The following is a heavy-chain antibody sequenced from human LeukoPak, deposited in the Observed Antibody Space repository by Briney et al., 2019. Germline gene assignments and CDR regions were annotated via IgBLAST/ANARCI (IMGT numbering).Heavy chain of an antibody. CDR2: IYSSGGT. J-gene: IGHJ3*02. CDR1: GGSISRSSYY. D-gene: IGHD4-23*01. V-gene: IGHV4-39*01. CDR3: ARLGGSDDTFDI. Sequence: SETLSLTRSVSGGSISRSSYYWGWIRQPPGKGLEWIGCIYSSGGTYYNPSLMSRLTISVERSKSQFSLKLSSVTAADTAVYYCARLGGSDDTFDIWGQGTMVTVSS.